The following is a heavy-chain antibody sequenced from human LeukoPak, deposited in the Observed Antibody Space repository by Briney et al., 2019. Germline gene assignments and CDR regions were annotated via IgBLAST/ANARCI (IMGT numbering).Heavy chain of an antibody. D-gene: IGHD3-3*01. CDR2: IRYDGNNK. J-gene: IGHJ4*02. CDR1: GFTFSSYA. Sequence: GGSLRLSCAASGFTFSSYAMHWVRQAPGKGLEWVAFIRYDGNNKYYTDSVKGRFTISRDNSKNTLYLQMNSLRAEDTAVYYCAKANYDGGFDYWGQGTLVTVSS. CDR3: AKANYDGGFDY. V-gene: IGHV3-30*02.